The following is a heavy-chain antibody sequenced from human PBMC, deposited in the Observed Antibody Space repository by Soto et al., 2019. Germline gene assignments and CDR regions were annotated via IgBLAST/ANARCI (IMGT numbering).Heavy chain of an antibody. CDR1: GGTFTTYT. CDR3: AGDPDSHYNDSHASSYP. CDR2: IIPIIGII. D-gene: IGHD4-4*01. V-gene: IGHV1-69*04. Sequence: GSSVKVSSKAPGGTFTTYTITWVRQAPRQGLEWMGRIIPIIGIINYAQKFQGRVTISADKFTGTAYMELTGLRSDDTAVYYCAGDPDSHYNDSHASSYPWGQGTLVTVSS. J-gene: IGHJ5*02.